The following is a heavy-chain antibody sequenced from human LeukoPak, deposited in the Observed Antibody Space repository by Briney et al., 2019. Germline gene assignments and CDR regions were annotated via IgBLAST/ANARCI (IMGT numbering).Heavy chain of an antibody. CDR3: ARGHRGYSSGWYGEFDY. CDR2: INPNSGGT. Sequence: GASVKVSCKASGYTFTGYYMHWVRQAPGQGLEWMGWINPNSGGTNYAQNFQGRVTMTRDTSISTAYMELSRLRSDDTAVYYCARGHRGYSSGWYGEFDYWGQGTLVTVSS. CDR1: GYTFTGYY. D-gene: IGHD6-19*01. J-gene: IGHJ4*02. V-gene: IGHV1-2*02.